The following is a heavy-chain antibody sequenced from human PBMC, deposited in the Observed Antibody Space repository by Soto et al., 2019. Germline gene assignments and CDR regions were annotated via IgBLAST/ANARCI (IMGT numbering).Heavy chain of an antibody. CDR2: IYYSGST. CDR1: GGSVSSGSYY. Sequence: SETLSLTGTVSGGSVSSGSYYWSWIRQPPGKGLEWIGYIYYSGSTNYNPSLKSRVTISVDTSKNQFSLKLSSVTAADTAVYYCARGGIVVVPAAIYYYGMDVWGQGTTVTVSS. D-gene: IGHD2-2*01. J-gene: IGHJ6*02. CDR3: ARGGIVVVPAAIYYYGMDV. V-gene: IGHV4-61*01.